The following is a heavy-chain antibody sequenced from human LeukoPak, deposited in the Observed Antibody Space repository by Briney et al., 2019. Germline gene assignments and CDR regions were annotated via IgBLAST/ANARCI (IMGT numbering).Heavy chain of an antibody. D-gene: IGHD6-6*01. CDR1: GFTFSSYG. V-gene: IGHV3-30*02. Sequence: PGGSLRLSCAASGFTFSSYGMHWVRQAPGKGLEWVAFIRYDGSNKYYGDSVKGRFTISRDTSKNTLYLQMNSLRAEDTAVYYCAKAEQLVSPFDYWGQGTLVTVSS. J-gene: IGHJ4*02. CDR2: IRYDGSNK. CDR3: AKAEQLVSPFDY.